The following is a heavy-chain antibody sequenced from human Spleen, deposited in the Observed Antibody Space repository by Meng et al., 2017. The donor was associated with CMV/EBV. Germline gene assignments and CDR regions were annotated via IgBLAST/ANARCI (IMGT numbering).Heavy chain of an antibody. J-gene: IGHJ5*02. CDR3: ARNSLWTTPGAWADWVDP. V-gene: IGHV1-18*01. D-gene: IGHD2-21*01. CDR2: ISAKNGIT. CDR1: GYSFTTYP. Sequence: ASVKVSCPASGYSFTTYPIRWVRQAPGQGLEWMGWISAKNGITHYAQNIQGRGTMTTDTTTSTAYMELRTRISDDTAIYYCARNSLWTTPGAWADWVDPWGQGTLVTVSS.